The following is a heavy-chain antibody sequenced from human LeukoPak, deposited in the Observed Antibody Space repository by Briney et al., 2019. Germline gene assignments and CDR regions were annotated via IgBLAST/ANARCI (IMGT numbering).Heavy chain of an antibody. Sequence: ASVKVSCKASGYAFTGYYMHWVRQAPGQGLEWMGWINTKTGNPNYAQGFTGRFVFSLDTSVSTAYLQINSLKIEDTAVYYCARDREDEAAGYWGQGTLVTVSS. CDR3: ARDREDEAAGY. CDR2: INTKTGNP. CDR1: GYAFTGYY. D-gene: IGHD6-13*01. J-gene: IGHJ4*02. V-gene: IGHV7-4-1*02.